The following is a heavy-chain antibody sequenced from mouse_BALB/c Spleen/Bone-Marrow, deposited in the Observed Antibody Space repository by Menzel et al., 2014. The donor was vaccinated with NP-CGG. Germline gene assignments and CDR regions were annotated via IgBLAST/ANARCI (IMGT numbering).Heavy chain of an antibody. CDR1: GYSFTGYY. CDR2: ISCYNGAT. J-gene: IGHJ2*01. V-gene: IGHV1S34*01. Sequence: LVKTEASVKISCKASGYSFTGYYMHWVKQSHGKSLEWIGYISCYNGATSYNQKFKGKATFTVDTSSSXAYMQFNSLTSEDSAVYYCARGDGYYVDFDYWGQGTTLTVSS. CDR3: ARGDGYYVDFDY. D-gene: IGHD2-3*01.